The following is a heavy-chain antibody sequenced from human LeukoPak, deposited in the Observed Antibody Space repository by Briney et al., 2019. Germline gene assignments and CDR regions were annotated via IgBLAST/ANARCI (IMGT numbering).Heavy chain of an antibody. CDR1: GFTFSSYA. Sequence: GGSLRLSCAASGFTFSSYAMHWVRQAPGKGLEWVAVISYDGSNKYYADSVKGRFTISRDNSKNTLYLQMNSLRAEDTAVYYCARESWELLEIDYWGQGTLVTVSS. D-gene: IGHD1-26*01. J-gene: IGHJ4*02. CDR2: ISYDGSNK. V-gene: IGHV3-30-3*01. CDR3: ARESWELLEIDY.